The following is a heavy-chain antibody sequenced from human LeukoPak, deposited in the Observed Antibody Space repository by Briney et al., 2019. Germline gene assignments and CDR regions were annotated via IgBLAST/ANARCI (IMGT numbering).Heavy chain of an antibody. D-gene: IGHD5-24*01. CDR2: ISNSSSYI. Sequence: PGGSLRLSCAASGFTFSSYSMNWVRQAPGKGLEWVSSISNSSSYIYYADSVKGRFTISRDNAKNSLYLQMNSLRAEDTAVYYCARPRWLQAFDAFDIWGQGTMVTVSS. V-gene: IGHV3-21*01. CDR3: ARPRWLQAFDAFDI. J-gene: IGHJ3*02. CDR1: GFTFSSYS.